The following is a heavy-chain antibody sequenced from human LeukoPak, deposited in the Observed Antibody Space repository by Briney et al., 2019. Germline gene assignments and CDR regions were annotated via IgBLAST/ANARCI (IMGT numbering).Heavy chain of an antibody. CDR1: GFTFSSYG. Sequence: GGSLRLSCAASGFTFSSYGMHWVRQAPGKRLEWVAVIWYDGSNKYYADSVKGRFTISRDNSKNTLYLQMNSLRAEDTAVYYCAREVHTGYYLDYWGQGTLVTVSS. CDR2: IWYDGSNK. CDR3: AREVHTGYYLDY. J-gene: IGHJ4*02. D-gene: IGHD3-9*01. V-gene: IGHV3-33*01.